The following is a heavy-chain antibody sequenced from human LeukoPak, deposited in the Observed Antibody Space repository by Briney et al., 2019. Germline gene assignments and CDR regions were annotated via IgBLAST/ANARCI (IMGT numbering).Heavy chain of an antibody. CDR3: ARHAGYEWAGYYYYHSMDV. D-gene: IGHD6-13*01. CDR1: GSSFTSYW. V-gene: IGHV5-51*01. J-gene: IGHJ6*03. Sequence: GESLQISCQGSGSSFTSYWIGWVRQMPGKGLEWMGIIYPGDSDTRYSPSFQGQVTISADKSISSANLQWSSLKDSDTARYYCARHAGYEWAGYYYYHSMDVWGKGTTVTVSS. CDR2: IYPGDSDT.